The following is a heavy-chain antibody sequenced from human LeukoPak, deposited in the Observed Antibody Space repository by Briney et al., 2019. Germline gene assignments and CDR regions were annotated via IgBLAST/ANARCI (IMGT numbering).Heavy chain of an antibody. Sequence: GASVKVSCKASGYTFTSYGISWVRQAPGQGLEWMGRIIPILGIANYAQKFQGRVTITADKSTSTAYMELSSLRSEDTAVYYCARDASDIVVVVAATQAAGYYYYGMDVWGQGTTVTVSS. CDR2: IIPILGIA. CDR3: ARDASDIVVVVAATQAAGYYYYGMDV. V-gene: IGHV1-69*04. CDR1: GYTFTSYG. J-gene: IGHJ6*02. D-gene: IGHD2-15*01.